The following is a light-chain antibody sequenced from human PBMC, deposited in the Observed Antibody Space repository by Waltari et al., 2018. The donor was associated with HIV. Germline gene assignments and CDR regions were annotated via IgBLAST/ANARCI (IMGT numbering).Light chain of an antibody. CDR3: AAWDGSLRGLV. Sequence: QSVLTLPPSPSGTPGPTATITCSGACINIVSNFPCLYQQVPGTAPKPLIYKDNQRPSGVPDRFSASKSGTSASLAISGLRSEDEADYYCAAWDGSLRGLVFGGGTKLTVL. J-gene: IGLJ2*01. CDR2: KDN. V-gene: IGLV1-47*01. CDR1: CINIVSNF.